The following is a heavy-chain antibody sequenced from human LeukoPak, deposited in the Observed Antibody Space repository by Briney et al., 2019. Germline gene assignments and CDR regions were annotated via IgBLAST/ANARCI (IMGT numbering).Heavy chain of an antibody. D-gene: IGHD3-3*01. CDR1: GSSISSGSYY. V-gene: IGHV4-61*02. CDR2: IYTSGST. CDR3: AREKVWSDY. Sequence: SETLSLTCTVSGSSISSGSYYWSWIRQPAGKGLEWIGRIYTSGSTNYNPSLKSRVTISVDTSKNQFSLKLSSVTAADTAVYYCAREKVWSDYWGQGTLVTVSS. J-gene: IGHJ4*02.